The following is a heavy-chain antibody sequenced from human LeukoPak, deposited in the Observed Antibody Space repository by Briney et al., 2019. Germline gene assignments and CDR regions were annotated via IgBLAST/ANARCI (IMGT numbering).Heavy chain of an antibody. CDR1: GFTFSSYG. CDR3: AKIGDTMVRGSYGMDV. Sequence: PGRSLRLSCAASGFTFSSYGMHWVRQAPGKGLEWVAVISYDGSNKYYADSVKGRFTISRDNSKNTLYLQMNSLRAEDTAVYYCAKIGDTMVRGSYGMDVWGQGTTVTVSS. CDR2: ISYDGSNK. J-gene: IGHJ6*02. V-gene: IGHV3-30*18. D-gene: IGHD3-10*01.